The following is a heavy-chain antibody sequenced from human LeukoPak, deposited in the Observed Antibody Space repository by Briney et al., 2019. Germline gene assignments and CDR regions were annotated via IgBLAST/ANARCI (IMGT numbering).Heavy chain of an antibody. CDR2: LNRGSTNT. V-gene: IGHV3-23*01. CDR3: AKCSSNNCLFDY. J-gene: IGHJ4*02. Sequence: GGSLRLSCAASGFTFSSYAMGWVRQAPGKGLEWVSALNRGSTNTYYADSVRGRFTISRDNSRNTLYLQMNSLRAEDTALYYYAKCSSNNCLFDYWGQGTLVTVSS. CDR1: GFTFSSYA. D-gene: IGHD2-2*01.